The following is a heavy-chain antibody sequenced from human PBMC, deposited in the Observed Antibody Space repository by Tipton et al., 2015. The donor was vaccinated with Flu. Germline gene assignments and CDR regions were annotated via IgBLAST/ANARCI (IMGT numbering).Heavy chain of an antibody. J-gene: IGHJ4*02. CDR1: GYSISSGYY. D-gene: IGHD3-10*01. Sequence: TLSLTCAVSGYSISSGYYWGWIRQPPGKGLEWIGSIYHSGSTYYNPSLKSRVTISVDTSKNQFSLKLSSVTAADTAVYYCAIQRPTYYHGSGSYMDYWGQGTLVTVSS. CDR2: IYHSGST. V-gene: IGHV4-38-2*01. CDR3: AIQRPTYYHGSGSYMDY.